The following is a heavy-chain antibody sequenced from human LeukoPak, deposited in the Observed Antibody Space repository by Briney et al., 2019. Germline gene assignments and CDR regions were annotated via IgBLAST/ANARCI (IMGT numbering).Heavy chain of an antibody. CDR3: AKDWKGYCTNGVCYAGSSWYYFDY. V-gene: IGHV3-30*02. D-gene: IGHD2-8*01. J-gene: IGHJ4*02. CDR2: IRYDGSNK. CDR1: GFTFSSYG. Sequence: PGGSLRLSCAASGFTFSSYGMHWVRQAPGKGLEWVAFIRYDGSNKYYADSVKGRFTISRDNSKNTLYLQMNSLRAEDTAVYYCAKDWKGYCTNGVCYAGSSWYYFDYWGQGALVTVSS.